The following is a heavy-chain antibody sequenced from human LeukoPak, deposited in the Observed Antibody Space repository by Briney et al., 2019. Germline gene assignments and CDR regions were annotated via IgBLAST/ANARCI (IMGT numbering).Heavy chain of an antibody. CDR2: LSGSGYNT. D-gene: IGHD2-2*01. Sequence: SGGSLRLSCAASGFTFSSRALSWVRQAPGKGLEWVSSLSGSGYNTYYADSVKGRFTISRDNSKNTVYLQMNSLRAEDTAVYYCAKDPYGTRYFDYWGQGTLVTVSS. J-gene: IGHJ4*02. CDR3: AKDPYGTRYFDY. CDR1: GFTFSSRA. V-gene: IGHV3-23*01.